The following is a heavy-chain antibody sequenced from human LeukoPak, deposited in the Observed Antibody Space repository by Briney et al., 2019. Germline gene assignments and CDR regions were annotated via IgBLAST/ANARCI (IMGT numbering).Heavy chain of an antibody. D-gene: IGHD3-22*01. CDR3: ARDPHYYDSSGSWYYFDY. V-gene: IGHV1-46*01. CDR2: INPSGGST. Sequence: ASVKVSCKASGYTFTSYYMHWVRQAPGQGLEWMGIINPSGGSTSYAQKFQGRVTMTRDTSTSTAYMELSSLRSEDTAVYYCARDPHYYDSSGSWYYFDYWGQGTLVTVSS. J-gene: IGHJ4*02. CDR1: GYTFTSYY.